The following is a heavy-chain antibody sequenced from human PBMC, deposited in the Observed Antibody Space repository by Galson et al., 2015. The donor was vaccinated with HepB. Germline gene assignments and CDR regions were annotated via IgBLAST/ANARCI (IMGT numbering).Heavy chain of an antibody. CDR2: IDWDDDK. CDR3: ARTSYYDNSGTTRYGMDV. CDR1: GFSLSTSGMC. J-gene: IGHJ6*02. Sequence: PALVKPTQPLTLTCTFSGFSLSTSGMCVSWIRQPPGKALEWLARIDWDDDKYYSTSLKTRLTISKDTSKNQVVLTMTNMDPVDTATYYCARTSYYDNSGTTRYGMDVWGQGTTVTVSS. V-gene: IGHV2-70*11. D-gene: IGHD3-22*01.